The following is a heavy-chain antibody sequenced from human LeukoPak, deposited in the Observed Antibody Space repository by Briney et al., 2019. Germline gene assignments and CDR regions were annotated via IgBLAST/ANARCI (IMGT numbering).Heavy chain of an antibody. CDR3: ARDLYGHYVVDF. J-gene: IGHJ4*02. Sequence: GGSLRLSCAASGFTFTSYSMNWVRQAPGKGLEWVSCISSSGTTIYYADSVKGRFTISRDNAKNSLYLQMNNLRAEHTAVYYCARDLYGHYVVDFWGQGTLVTVSS. D-gene: IGHD4-17*01. V-gene: IGHV3-48*01. CDR1: GFTFTSYS. CDR2: ISSSGTTI.